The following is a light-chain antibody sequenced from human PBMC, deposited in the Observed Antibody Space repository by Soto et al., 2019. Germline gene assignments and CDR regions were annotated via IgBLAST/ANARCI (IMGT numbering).Light chain of an antibody. Sequence: EIVLTQSQGTLSLSPEERTTVSCWSSQSVINNYLAWYQQKPGQPPRLLIYGASNRATGIPARFSGSGSGTHFTLTITSLQAEDVAVYYCQQYYSSPPTFGQGTKVDIK. CDR1: QSVINNY. V-gene: IGKV3-20*01. J-gene: IGKJ1*01. CDR2: GAS. CDR3: QQYYSSPPT.